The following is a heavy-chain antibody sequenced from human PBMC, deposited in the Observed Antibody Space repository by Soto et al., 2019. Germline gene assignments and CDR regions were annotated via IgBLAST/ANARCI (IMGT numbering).Heavy chain of an antibody. CDR2: IYYSGSI. V-gene: IGHV4-59*01. CDR3: ARVPTGTTWVTSEY. CDR1: GGSISSYY. D-gene: IGHD1-7*01. J-gene: IGHJ4*02. Sequence: PSETLSLTCTVSGGSISSYYWSWIRQPPGKGLEWIGYIYYSGSINYNPSLESRVTISVDTSKNQFSLKLSSVTAADTAVYYCARVPTGTTWVTSEYWGQGTLVTVSS.